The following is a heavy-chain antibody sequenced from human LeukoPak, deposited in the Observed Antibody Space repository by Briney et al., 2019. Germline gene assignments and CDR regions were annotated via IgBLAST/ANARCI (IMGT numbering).Heavy chain of an antibody. CDR1: GYTFTSYY. CDR2: INPNSGGT. CDR3: ARAGYYDFWSGYFDYYYMDV. Sequence: GASVKVSCKASGYTFTSYYMHWVRQAPGQGLEWMGWINPNSGGTEYAHKFQGRVTMTRDTSISTAYMELSRLRSDDTAVYYCARAGYYDFWSGYFDYYYMDVWGKGTTVTVSS. D-gene: IGHD3-3*01. J-gene: IGHJ6*03. V-gene: IGHV1-2*07.